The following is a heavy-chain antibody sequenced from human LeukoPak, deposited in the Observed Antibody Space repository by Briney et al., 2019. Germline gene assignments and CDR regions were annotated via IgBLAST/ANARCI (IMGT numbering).Heavy chain of an antibody. CDR3: ASPEESGSYYRD. D-gene: IGHD1-26*01. V-gene: IGHV1-2*02. J-gene: IGHJ4*02. CDR1: GYXFTGYY. CDR2: INPNSGGT. Sequence: ASVKVSCRASGYXFTGYYIHWVRQAPGQGLEWMGWINPNSGGTNYAQEFQGRVTMTRDTSISTAYMELSRLRSDDTAVYYCASPEESGSYYRDWGQGTLVTVSS.